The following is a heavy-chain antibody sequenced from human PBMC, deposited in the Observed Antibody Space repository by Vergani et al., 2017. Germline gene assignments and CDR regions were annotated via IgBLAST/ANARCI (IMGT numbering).Heavy chain of an antibody. CDR1: GFTFSSYS. Sequence: EVQLVESGGGLVQPGGSLRLSCAASGFTFSSYSMNWVHQAPGKGLEWVSYISSSSSTIYYADSVKGRFTISRDNAKNSLYLQMNSLRAEDTAVYYCARASIVVVPAAIRGFDYYYYYMDVWGKGTTVTVSS. D-gene: IGHD2-2*02. CDR3: ARASIVVVPAAIRGFDYYYYYMDV. CDR2: ISSSSSTI. V-gene: IGHV3-48*01. J-gene: IGHJ6*03.